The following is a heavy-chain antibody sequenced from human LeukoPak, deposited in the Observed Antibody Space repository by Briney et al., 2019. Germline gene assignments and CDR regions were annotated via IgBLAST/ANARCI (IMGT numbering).Heavy chain of an antibody. J-gene: IGHJ6*02. CDR3: ARDFWSGYYNYYYGMDV. D-gene: IGHD3-3*01. V-gene: IGHV4-31*03. CDR2: IYYSGST. Sequence: SETLSLTCTVSGGSISSGGYYWSWIRQHPGKGLEWIGYIYYSGSTYYNPSLKSRVTISVDTSKNQFSLKLSSVTAADTAVYYCARDFWSGYYNYYYGMDVWGQGTTVTVSS. CDR1: GGSISSGGYY.